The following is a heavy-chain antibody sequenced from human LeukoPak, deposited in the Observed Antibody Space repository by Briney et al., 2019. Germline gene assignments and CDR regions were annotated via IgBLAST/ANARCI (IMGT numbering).Heavy chain of an antibody. J-gene: IGHJ4*02. D-gene: IGHD3-9*01. CDR3: ARGGGLRYFDWLFYFDS. CDR1: GGSFSGYY. Sequence: SETLSLTCAVYGGSFSGYYWSWIRQPPGKGLEWIGEINHSGSTNYNPSLKSRVTISVDTSKNQFSLKLSSVTAADTAVYYCARGGGLRYFDWLFYFDSWGQGTLVTVSS. CDR2: INHSGST. V-gene: IGHV4-34*01.